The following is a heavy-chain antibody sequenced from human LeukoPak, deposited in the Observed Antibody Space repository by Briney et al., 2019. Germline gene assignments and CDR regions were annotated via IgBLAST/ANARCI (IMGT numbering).Heavy chain of an antibody. V-gene: IGHV4-34*01. Sequence: PSQTLSLTCAVYGGSFSGYYWSWIRQPPGKGLEWIGEINHSGSTNYNPSLKSRVTISVDTSKNQFSLKLSSVTAADTAVYYCARGRVYYDFWSGYYTGNWLDPRGQGTLVTVSS. J-gene: IGHJ5*02. CDR2: INHSGST. CDR3: ARGRVYYDFWSGYYTGNWLDP. CDR1: GGSFSGYY. D-gene: IGHD3-3*01.